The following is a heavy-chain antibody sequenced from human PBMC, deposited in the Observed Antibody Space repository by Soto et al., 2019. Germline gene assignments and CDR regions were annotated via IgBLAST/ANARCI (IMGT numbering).Heavy chain of an antibody. Sequence: LSLTCTVSGYSIASGFYWGWIRQPPRKGLEWIGSLYHSGTTYYNPSLKSRVTISVDTSKNQFSLKLSSVTAADTAVYYCARVRGASGNQYFDYWGQGTLVTVSS. CDR1: GYSIASGFY. CDR3: ARVRGASGNQYFDY. CDR2: LYHSGTT. D-gene: IGHD3-10*01. J-gene: IGHJ4*02. V-gene: IGHV4-38-2*02.